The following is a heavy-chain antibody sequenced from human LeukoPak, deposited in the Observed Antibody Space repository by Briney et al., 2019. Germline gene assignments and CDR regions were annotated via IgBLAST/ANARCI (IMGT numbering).Heavy chain of an antibody. J-gene: IGHJ4*02. CDR3: ARAYYYGSGTNDF. V-gene: IGHV1-2*02. Sequence: ASVKVSCKASGYTFTGYYMHWVRQAPGQGLEWMGWINPNSGDTNYAQKLQGRVTMTRDTSITTAYMELSRLRSDDTAVYYCARAYYYGSGTNDFWGQGTLVTVSS. CDR1: GYTFTGYY. D-gene: IGHD3-10*01. CDR2: INPNSGDT.